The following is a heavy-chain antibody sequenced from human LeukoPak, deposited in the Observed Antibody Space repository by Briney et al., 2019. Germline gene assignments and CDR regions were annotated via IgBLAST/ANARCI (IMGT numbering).Heavy chain of an antibody. Sequence: GRSLRLSCAASGFTFSSYSMNWVRQAPGKGLEWVSYISSSSSTIYYADSVKGRFTISRDNAKNSLYLQMNSLRAEDTAVYYCARGVGAFDIWGQGTMVTVSS. J-gene: IGHJ3*02. CDR2: ISSSSSTI. CDR1: GFTFSSYS. CDR3: ARGVGAFDI. V-gene: IGHV3-48*01.